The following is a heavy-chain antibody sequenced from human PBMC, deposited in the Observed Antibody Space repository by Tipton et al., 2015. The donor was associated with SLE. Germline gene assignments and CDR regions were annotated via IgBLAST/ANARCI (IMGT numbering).Heavy chain of an antibody. CDR1: GFTFDDYA. D-gene: IGHD5-18*01. CDR2: ISWNSGSI. V-gene: IGHV3-9*01. CDR3: AVRGYTYAYDY. Sequence: SLRLSCAASGFTFDDYAMHWVRQAPGKGLEWVSGISWNSGSIGYADSVKGRFTISRDNAKNSLYLQMNSLRAEDAALYYCAVRGYTYAYDYWGQVTLVTVSS. J-gene: IGHJ4*02.